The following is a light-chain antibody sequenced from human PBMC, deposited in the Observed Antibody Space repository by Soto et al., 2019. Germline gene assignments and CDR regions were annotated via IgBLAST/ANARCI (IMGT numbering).Light chain of an antibody. CDR2: AVS. V-gene: IGLV2-14*03. Sequence: QSALTQPASVSGSPGQSITISCIGTSSDIGAYKYVSWYQQHPGTAPKLLIYAVSNRPSGVSDRFFGSKSGNTASLTISGLQTDDEADYYCSSYTSSNTLVFGGGTKVTV. J-gene: IGLJ3*02. CDR1: SSDIGAYKY. CDR3: SSYTSSNTLV.